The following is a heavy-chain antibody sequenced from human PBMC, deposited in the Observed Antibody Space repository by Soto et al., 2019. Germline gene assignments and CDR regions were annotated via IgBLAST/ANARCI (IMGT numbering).Heavy chain of an antibody. CDR3: AKLVSTSSPGIF. V-gene: IGHV3-23*01. Sequence: EVQLLESGGGLVQPGGSLRLSCAASGFTFSSYAMSWVRQAPGKGLEWVSTITGTGGNTYYAASITGRFTISRDNSKNTLYLQMNSLRAEDTALYYCAKLVSTSSPGIFCGQGSMVTVSS. CDR1: GFTFSSYA. D-gene: IGHD1-26*01. CDR2: ITGTGGNT. J-gene: IGHJ4*02.